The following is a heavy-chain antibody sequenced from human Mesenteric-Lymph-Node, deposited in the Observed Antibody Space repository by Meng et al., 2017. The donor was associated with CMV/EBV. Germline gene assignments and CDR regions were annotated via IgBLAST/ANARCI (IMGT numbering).Heavy chain of an antibody. CDR1: GFTFNTYT. V-gene: IGHV3-21*01. CDR2: ISSGAHYI. CDR3: ARSTSPPLFDS. Sequence: GGFLRLSCAASGFTFNTYTINWLRQAPGKGLEWVSSISSGAHYIYYTDSVKGRFTISRDNAKNSLYLQMNYLRADDTAVYYCARSTSPPLFDSWGQGTLVTVSS. J-gene: IGHJ4*02.